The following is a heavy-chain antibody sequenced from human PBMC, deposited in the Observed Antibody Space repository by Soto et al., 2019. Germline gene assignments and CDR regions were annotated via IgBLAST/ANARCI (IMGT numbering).Heavy chain of an antibody. D-gene: IGHD6-19*01. CDR3: ARDLEVAVTGA. J-gene: IGHJ5*02. Sequence: GGSLRLSCAASGFTFSSNAMHWVRQAPGKGLEWVAVISYDGSNKYYADSVKGRFTISRDNSKNTLYLQMNSLRAEDTAVYYCARDLEVAVTGAWGQGTLVTVSS. CDR1: GFTFSSNA. V-gene: IGHV3-30-3*01. CDR2: ISYDGSNK.